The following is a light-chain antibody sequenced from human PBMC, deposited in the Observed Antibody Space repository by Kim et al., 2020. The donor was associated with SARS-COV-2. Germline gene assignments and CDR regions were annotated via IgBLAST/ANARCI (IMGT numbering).Light chain of an antibody. Sequence: SASVGDRVPITCRASHSISSWLAWYQQKAGKAPKVLIYKASTLESGVPSRFSGSGAGTEFTLTITSLQPDDFATYYCQQYSSYPYTFGQGTMLEI. CDR3: QQYSSYPYT. V-gene: IGKV1-5*03. CDR2: KAS. J-gene: IGKJ2*01. CDR1: HSISSW.